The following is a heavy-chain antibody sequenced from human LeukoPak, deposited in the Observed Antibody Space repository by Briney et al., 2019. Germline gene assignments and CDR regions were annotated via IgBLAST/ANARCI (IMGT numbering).Heavy chain of an antibody. V-gene: IGHV3-11*04. CDR3: ARGPPHGSRSDYFDY. J-gene: IGHJ4*02. Sequence: GGSLRLSCAASGFRFSDYDMTWIRQAPGKGLEWISHISSSGGMIYYADSVRGRFTVSRDNAKNSVLLQMNGLRVEDTAVYYCARGPPHGSRSDYFDYWGQGTLVTVSS. CDR1: GFRFSDYD. CDR2: ISSSGGMI. D-gene: IGHD3-10*01.